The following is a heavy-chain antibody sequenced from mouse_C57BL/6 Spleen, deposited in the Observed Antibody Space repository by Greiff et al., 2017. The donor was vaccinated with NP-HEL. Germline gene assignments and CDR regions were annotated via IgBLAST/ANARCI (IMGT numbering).Heavy chain of an antibody. J-gene: IGHJ2*01. CDR1: GYAFSTYW. CDR2: IYPGDGDT. Sequence: VQLQQSGAELVKPGASVKISCKASGYAFSTYWMNWVKQRPGKGLEWIGQIYPGDGDTNYNGKFKGKATLTADKSSSTAYMQLSSLTSEDSAVYFCAGVCYYDYDGRDYWGQGTTLTVSS. CDR3: AGVCYYDYDGRDY. D-gene: IGHD2-4*01. V-gene: IGHV1-80*01.